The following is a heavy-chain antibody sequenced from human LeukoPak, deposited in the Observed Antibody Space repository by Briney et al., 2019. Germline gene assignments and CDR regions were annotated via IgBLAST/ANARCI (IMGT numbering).Heavy chain of an antibody. CDR1: GGSISSYY. V-gene: IGHV4-59*01. CDR3: ARYSYADWFDP. CDR2: IYYSGST. Sequence: SETLSLICTVSGGSISSYYWSWIRQPPGKGLEWIGYIYYSGSTNYNPSLKSRVTISVDTSKNQFSLKLSSVTAADTAVYYCARYSYADWFDPWGQGTLVTVSS. D-gene: IGHD5-18*01. J-gene: IGHJ5*02.